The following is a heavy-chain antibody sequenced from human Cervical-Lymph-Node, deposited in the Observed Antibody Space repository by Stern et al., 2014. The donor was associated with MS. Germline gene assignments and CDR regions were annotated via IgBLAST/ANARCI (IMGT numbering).Heavy chain of an antibody. CDR1: GFSFSSYG. J-gene: IGHJ4*02. V-gene: IGHV3-30*18. D-gene: IGHD3-22*01. CDR3: AKDRGLIVVVTYSLDS. Sequence: VQLVQSGGGVVQPGRSLRLSCVASGFSFSSYGMHWVRQAPGKWLEWVAVTSYDGSNAHYADSMKGRFTISRDNSKNTLHLQLNSLRAEDTAVYYCAKDRGLIVVVTYSLDSWGQGTLVTVSS. CDR2: TSYDGSNA.